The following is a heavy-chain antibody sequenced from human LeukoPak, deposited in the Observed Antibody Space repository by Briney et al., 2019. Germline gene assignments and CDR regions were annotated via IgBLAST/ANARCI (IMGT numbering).Heavy chain of an antibody. CDR2: INPSGGST. CDR1: GYTFTSYD. D-gene: IGHD1-26*01. Sequence: GASVKVSCKASGYTFTSYDINWVRQAPGQGLEWMGIINPSGGSTSYAQKFQGRVTMTRDTSTSTVYMELSSLRSEDTAVYYCARDRVGATHFDYWGQGTLVTVSS. V-gene: IGHV1-46*01. CDR3: ARDRVGATHFDY. J-gene: IGHJ4*02.